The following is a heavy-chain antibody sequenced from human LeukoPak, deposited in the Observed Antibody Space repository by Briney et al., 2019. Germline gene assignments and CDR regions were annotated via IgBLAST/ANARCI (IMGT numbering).Heavy chain of an antibody. CDR2: IYYSGST. D-gene: IGHD3-22*01. CDR1: GGSISSYY. V-gene: IGHV4-59*01. CDR3: ARGAPYYYDSSGYLFDY. J-gene: IGHJ4*02. Sequence: KPSETLSLTCTVSGGSISSYYWSWIRQPPGKGLEWIGYIYYSGSTNYNPSLKSRVTISVDTSKNQFSLKLSSVTAADTAVYYCARGAPYYYDSSGYLFDYWGQGTLVTVSS.